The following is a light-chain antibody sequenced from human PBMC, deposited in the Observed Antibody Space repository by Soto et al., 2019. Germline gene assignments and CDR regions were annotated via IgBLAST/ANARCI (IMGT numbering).Light chain of an antibody. J-gene: IGLJ1*01. V-gene: IGLV2-14*03. CDR3: CSHPTRHTRQIV. CDR1: SSDVGGYNY. Sequence: QSVLTQPASVSGSPGQSITISCTGTSSDVGGYNYVSWYQQHPGKAPKFMIYDVSNRPSGVSNRFSGSKSGNTASLTISGLQAEDEADYHCCSHPTRHTRQIVFGTGTKVTVL. CDR2: DVS.